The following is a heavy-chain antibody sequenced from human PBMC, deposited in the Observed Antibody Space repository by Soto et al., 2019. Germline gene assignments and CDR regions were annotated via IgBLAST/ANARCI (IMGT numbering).Heavy chain of an antibody. CDR1: GGSITTTNW. V-gene: IGHV4-4*02. J-gene: IGHJ3*02. D-gene: IGHD1-7*01. CDR3: ARDRVTGTTHAFEI. Sequence: QVQLQESGPGLVKPSGTLSLTCAVSGGSITTTNWWTWVRQPPGKGLEWIGEIYHSGSTNYNPSLKSRVTISVDRSKNQFSLKVNSVTAADTALYYCARDRVTGTTHAFEIWGQGTMVTVSS. CDR2: IYHSGST.